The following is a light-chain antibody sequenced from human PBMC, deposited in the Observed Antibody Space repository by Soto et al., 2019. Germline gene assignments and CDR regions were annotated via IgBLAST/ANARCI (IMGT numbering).Light chain of an antibody. CDR2: DAS. CDR3: QFYGDPPKT. CDR1: ESISSSY. J-gene: IGKJ1*01. V-gene: IGKV3-20*01. Sequence: EIVLTQSPGTLSLSPGERATLSCRASESISSSYLAWYQQKPGQAPRLLIFDASTRATGIPDRFTGSGSGTDFTLTISRLEPEDFAVYYCQFYGDPPKTFGQGTKVEIK.